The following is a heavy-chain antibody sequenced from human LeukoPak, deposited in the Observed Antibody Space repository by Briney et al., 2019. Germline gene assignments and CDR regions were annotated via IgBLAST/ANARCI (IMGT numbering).Heavy chain of an antibody. CDR3: ARDPSPKGGYSYGPFDY. Sequence: PGGSLRLSCAASGFTFSSYAMHWVRQAPGKGLEWVAVISYDGSNKYYADSVKGRFTISRDNSKNTLYLQMNSLRAEDTAVYYCARDPSPKGGYSYGPFDYWGQGTLVTVSS. J-gene: IGHJ4*02. D-gene: IGHD5-18*01. CDR2: ISYDGSNK. V-gene: IGHV3-30*04. CDR1: GFTFSSYA.